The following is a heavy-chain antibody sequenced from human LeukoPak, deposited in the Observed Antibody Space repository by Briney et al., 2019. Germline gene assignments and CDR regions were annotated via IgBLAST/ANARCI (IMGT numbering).Heavy chain of an antibody. J-gene: IGHJ6*03. Sequence: SETLSLTCTVSGGSIGIDDYYWTWIRQPPGKGLEWIGYIYHRGTTYYNPSLESRVTISVDRSKNQFSLKLSSVTAADTAMFYCARVRDPYYYYMDVWGKGTTVTVSS. CDR2: IYHRGTT. CDR3: ARVRDPYYYYMDV. V-gene: IGHV4-30-2*01. CDR1: GGSIGIDDYY. D-gene: IGHD5-24*01.